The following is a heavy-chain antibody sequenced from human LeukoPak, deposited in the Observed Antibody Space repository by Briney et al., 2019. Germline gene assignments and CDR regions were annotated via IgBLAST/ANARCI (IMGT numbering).Heavy chain of an antibody. CDR1: GFTLSDHY. CDR2: TRNKANSYTT. V-gene: IGHV3-72*01. D-gene: IGHD2-15*01. Sequence: PGGSLRLSCAASGFTLSDHYMAWVRQAPGKGLEWVGRTRNKANSYTTEHAASVKGRFTISRDDSKNSLHLQMNSLRTEDTAVYYCAVGYCSGGSCSGSDGDYWGQGTLVTVSS. CDR3: AVGYCSGGSCSGSDGDY. J-gene: IGHJ4*02.